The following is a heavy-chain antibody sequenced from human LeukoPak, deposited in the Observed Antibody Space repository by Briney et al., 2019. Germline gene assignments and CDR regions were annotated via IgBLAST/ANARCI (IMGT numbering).Heavy chain of an antibody. V-gene: IGHV1-8*01. CDR2: MNPNSGNT. CDR1: GYTFTGYD. D-gene: IGHD4-11*01. CDR3: ARYDYSEYYFDY. J-gene: IGHJ4*02. Sequence: ASVKVSCKASGYTFTGYDINWVRQATGQGLEWMGWMNPNSGNTGYAQKFQGRVTMTRNTSISTAYMELSSLRSEDTAVYYCARYDYSEYYFDYWGQGTLVTVSS.